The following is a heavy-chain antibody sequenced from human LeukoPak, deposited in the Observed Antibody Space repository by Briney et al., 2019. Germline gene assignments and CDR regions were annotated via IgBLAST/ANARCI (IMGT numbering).Heavy chain of an antibody. CDR2: INWNGGST. J-gene: IGHJ5*02. D-gene: IGHD2-15*01. CDR1: GFTFGDCG. CDR3: AGQGHCSDGSCS. Sequence: PGGSLRLSCAASGFTFGDCGMSWVRQAPGKGLEWVSGINWNGGSTGYADSVKGRFTISRDNAKNSLYLQMNSLRAEDTAFYYCAGQGHCSDGSCSWGQGTLVTVSS. V-gene: IGHV3-20*04.